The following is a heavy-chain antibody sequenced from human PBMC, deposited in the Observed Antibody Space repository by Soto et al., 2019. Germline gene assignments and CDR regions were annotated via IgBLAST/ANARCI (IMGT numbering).Heavy chain of an antibody. Sequence: SETLSLTCNVSGGSISTYYWSWIRQPPGKGLEWIGYIYYSGSTNYNPSHKSRVTISVDTSKNQFSLKLSSVTAADTAVYYCARHARYYDILTGYSTLSWFDPWGQGTLVTVSS. D-gene: IGHD3-9*01. CDR2: IYYSGST. J-gene: IGHJ5*02. CDR1: GGSISTYY. V-gene: IGHV4-59*08. CDR3: ARHARYYDILTGYSTLSWFDP.